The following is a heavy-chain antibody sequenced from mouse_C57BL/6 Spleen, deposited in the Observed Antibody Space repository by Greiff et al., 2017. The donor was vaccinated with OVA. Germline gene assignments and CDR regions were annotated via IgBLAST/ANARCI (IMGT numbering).Heavy chain of an antibody. CDR3: AAIYYDYDGFAY. D-gene: IGHD2-4*01. Sequence: QVQLKQSGPELVKPGASVKISCKASGYAFSSSWMNWVKQRPGKGLEWIGRIYPGDGDTNYNGKFKGKATLTADKSSSTAYMQLSSLTSEDSAVYFCAAIYYDYDGFAYWGQGTLVTVSA. J-gene: IGHJ3*01. CDR2: IYPGDGDT. CDR1: GYAFSSSW. V-gene: IGHV1-82*01.